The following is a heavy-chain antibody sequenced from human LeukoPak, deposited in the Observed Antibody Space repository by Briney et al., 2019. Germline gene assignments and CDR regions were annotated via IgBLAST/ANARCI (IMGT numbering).Heavy chain of an antibody. J-gene: IGHJ6*02. Sequence: GGSLRLSCAASGFTFSSYAMHWVRQAPGKGLGWVAVISYDGSNKYYADSVKGRFTISRDNSKNTLYLQMNSLRAEDTAVYYCARVRGVLWFGELPYWGQGTTVTVSS. V-gene: IGHV3-30-3*01. D-gene: IGHD3-10*01. CDR3: ARVRGVLWFGELPY. CDR2: ISYDGSNK. CDR1: GFTFSSYA.